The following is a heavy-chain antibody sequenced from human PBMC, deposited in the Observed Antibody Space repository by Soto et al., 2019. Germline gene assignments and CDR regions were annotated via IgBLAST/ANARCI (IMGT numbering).Heavy chain of an antibody. Sequence: VGSLRHSSAASGLPCISYAMSWVRQATGKGLEWVSAISGSGGSTYYADSVKGRFTISRDNSKNTLYLQMNSLRAEDTAVYYCAKDLSTTVDSTFDYWGQGTLVTVSS. J-gene: IGHJ4*02. CDR3: AKDLSTTVDSTFDY. D-gene: IGHD4-17*01. CDR1: GLPCISYA. V-gene: IGHV3-23*01. CDR2: ISGSGGST.